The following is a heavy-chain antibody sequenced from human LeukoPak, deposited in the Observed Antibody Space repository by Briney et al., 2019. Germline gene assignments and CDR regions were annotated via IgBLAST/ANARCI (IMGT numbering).Heavy chain of an antibody. CDR2: IYTSGST. J-gene: IGHJ3*02. V-gene: IGHV4-4*07. CDR3: ARDGYYYDSSGYYCEAFDI. CDR1: GGSISSYY. D-gene: IGHD3-22*01. Sequence: SETLSLTCTVSGGSISSYYWSWIRQPAGEGLEWIGRIYTSGSTNYNPSLKSRVTMSVDTSKNQFSLKLSSATAADTAVYYCARDGYYYDSSGYYCEAFDIWGQGTMVTVSS.